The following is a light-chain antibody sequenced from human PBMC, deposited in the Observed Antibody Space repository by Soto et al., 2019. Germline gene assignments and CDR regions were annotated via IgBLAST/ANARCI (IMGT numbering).Light chain of an antibody. V-gene: IGLV4-69*01. J-gene: IGLJ3*02. CDR2: LNSDGSH. Sequence: QLVLTQSPSASASLGASVKLTCTLSSGPSTYTVAWHQQQPEKGPRFLMKLNSDGSHNRGDGIPDRFSGSSSGAERYLTISSLQSEDEADYYCQTWGTGFRVFGGGTKLTVL. CDR1: SGPSTYT. CDR3: QTWGTGFRV.